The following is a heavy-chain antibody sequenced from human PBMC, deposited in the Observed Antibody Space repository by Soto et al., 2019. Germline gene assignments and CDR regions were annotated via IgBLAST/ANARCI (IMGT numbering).Heavy chain of an antibody. CDR2: INPSSGGT. Sequence: QVQLVQSGAEVKKPGASVKVSCKASGYTFTYYYIHWVRQAPGQGLEWMGIINPSSGGTSYAQKFQGRVTMTRDTSTSTVYMELSSLRSDDTAVYYCAREVERGSSYGYLEYWGQGTLVTVSS. V-gene: IGHV1-46*01. CDR3: AREVERGSSYGYLEY. D-gene: IGHD5-18*01. CDR1: GYTFTYYY. J-gene: IGHJ4*02.